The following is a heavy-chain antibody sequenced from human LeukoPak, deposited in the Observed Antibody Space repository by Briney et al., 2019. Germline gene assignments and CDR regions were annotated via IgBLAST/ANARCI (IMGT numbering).Heavy chain of an antibody. Sequence: GGSLRLSCAASGFTFSSYAMSWVPQAPGKGLEWVSAISGSGGSTYYADSVKGRFTISRDNSKNTLYLQVNSLRAEDTAVYYCAKVIKGAAAGHLDAFDIWGQGTMVTVSS. J-gene: IGHJ3*02. V-gene: IGHV3-23*01. D-gene: IGHD6-13*01. CDR3: AKVIKGAAAGHLDAFDI. CDR1: GFTFSSYA. CDR2: ISGSGGST.